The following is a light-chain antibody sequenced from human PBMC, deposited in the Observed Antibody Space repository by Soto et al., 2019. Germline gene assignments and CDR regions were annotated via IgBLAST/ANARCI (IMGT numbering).Light chain of an antibody. J-gene: IGKJ1*01. CDR1: QGIRND. CDR3: LQDRNYPRT. Sequence: AIQMTQSPASLSAFVGDRVTITCRASQGIRNDLGWYQQKPGKAPKLLIYAASNLQSGVPSRFSGSGSGTDFTLTTSSLQPEDFATYYCLQDRNYPRTFGQGTKVEIK. V-gene: IGKV1-6*01. CDR2: AAS.